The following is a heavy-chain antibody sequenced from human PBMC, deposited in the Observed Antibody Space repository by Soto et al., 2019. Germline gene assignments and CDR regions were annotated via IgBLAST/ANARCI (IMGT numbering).Heavy chain of an antibody. CDR2: IYWDDDK. D-gene: IGHD3-10*01. Sequence: QITLKESGPTLVKPTQTLTLTCTFSGFSLSTSGVGVGCIRQPPGKALEWLALIYWDDDKRYSPSLKSRLTITKDTAKNQVVLTMTNMDPVDTATYYCAHSVTMVRGIHETSVTPCDYWGQGTLVTVSS. CDR3: AHSVTMVRGIHETSVTPCDY. CDR1: GFSLSTSGVG. J-gene: IGHJ4*02. V-gene: IGHV2-5*02.